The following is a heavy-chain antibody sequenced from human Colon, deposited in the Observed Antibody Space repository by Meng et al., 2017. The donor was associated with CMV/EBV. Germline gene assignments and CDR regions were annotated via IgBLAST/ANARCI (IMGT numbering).Heavy chain of an antibody. V-gene: IGHV3-21*01. J-gene: IGHJ4*02. CDR3: ARGRSEYSSSSFGY. D-gene: IGHD6-6*01. CDR1: GFTFSSYS. CDR2: ISSSSSYI. Sequence: GESLKISCAASGFTFSSYSMNWVRQAPGKGLEWVSSISSSSSYIYYADSVKGRFTISRENAKNSLYLQMNSLRAEDTAVYYCARGRSEYSSSSFGYWGQGTLVTVSS.